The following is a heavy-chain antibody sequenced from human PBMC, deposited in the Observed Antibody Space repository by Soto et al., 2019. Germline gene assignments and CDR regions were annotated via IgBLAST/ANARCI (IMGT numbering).Heavy chain of an antibody. Sequence: GWSLRLSCVVSGFTFSTYAMYWVRQAPGKGLEWVALISFDGSSEYYADSVRGRFTISRDNSKDTLYLQMNSLRAEDTAVFYCARSVRGVVNTGIDYWGQGTLVTVSS. D-gene: IGHD3-10*01. CDR3: ARSVRGVVNTGIDY. J-gene: IGHJ4*02. CDR1: GFTFSTYA. V-gene: IGHV3-30*04. CDR2: ISFDGSSE.